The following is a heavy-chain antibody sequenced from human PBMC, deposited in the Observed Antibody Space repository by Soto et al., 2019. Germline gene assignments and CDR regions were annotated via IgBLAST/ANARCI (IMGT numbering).Heavy chain of an antibody. CDR1: GFTFSSYA. J-gene: IGHJ4*02. V-gene: IGHV3-23*01. D-gene: IGHD3-16*02. CDR3: AKDGDPRWYYDYVWGSYGWGNFDY. CDR2: ISGSGGST. Sequence: EVQLLESGGGLVQPGGSLRLSCAASGFTFSSYAMSWVRQAPGKGLEWVSAISGSGGSTYYADSVKGRFTISRDNSKNTLYLQMNSLRAEDTAVYYCAKDGDPRWYYDYVWGSYGWGNFDYWGQGTLVTVSS.